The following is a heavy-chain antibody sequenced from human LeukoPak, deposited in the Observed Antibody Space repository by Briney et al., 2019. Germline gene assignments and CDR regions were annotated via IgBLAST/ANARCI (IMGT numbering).Heavy chain of an antibody. D-gene: IGHD3-22*01. J-gene: IGHJ4*02. V-gene: IGHV3-48*01. CDR1: GFTFSSYR. CDR3: AKEIPSYYYDSSGYL. Sequence: GGSLRLTCAASGFTFSSYRMNWVRQAPGKGLEWVSYISRNSIVIYYADSVKGRFTISRDNAKNSLYLQMDSLRAEDTAVYYCAKEIPSYYYDSSGYLWGQGTLVTVSS. CDR2: ISRNSIVI.